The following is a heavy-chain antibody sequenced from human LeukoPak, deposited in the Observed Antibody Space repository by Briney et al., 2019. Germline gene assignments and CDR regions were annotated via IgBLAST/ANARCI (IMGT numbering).Heavy chain of an antibody. D-gene: IGHD1-26*01. J-gene: IGHJ4*02. Sequence: SETLSLTCTVSGGSINNSPYYWGWLRQPPGKELEWIVSMHYSGTTYYNPSLKIRVTISVDTSKNQFSLRLISVTAADTAVFYCARNDRGRPADYWGQGTLVTVSS. CDR2: MHYSGTT. V-gene: IGHV4-39*01. CDR3: ARNDRGRPADY. CDR1: GGSINNSPYY.